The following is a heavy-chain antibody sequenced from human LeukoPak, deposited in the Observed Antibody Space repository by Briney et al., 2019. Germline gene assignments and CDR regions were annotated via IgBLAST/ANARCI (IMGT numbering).Heavy chain of an antibody. Sequence: PSETLSLTCTVSGYSISSGYYWGWIRQPPGKGLERIGSIYHSGSTNYNPSLKSRVTISVDTSKNQFSLKLSSVTAADTAVYYCARGGHFGLLSYLGYWGQGTLVAVSS. CDR3: ARGGHFGLLSYLGY. J-gene: IGHJ4*02. D-gene: IGHD2-15*01. CDR1: GYSISSGYY. V-gene: IGHV4-38-2*02. CDR2: IYHSGST.